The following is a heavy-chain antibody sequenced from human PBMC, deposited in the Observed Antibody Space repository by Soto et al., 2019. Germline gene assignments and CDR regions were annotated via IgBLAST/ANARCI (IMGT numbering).Heavy chain of an antibody. CDR3: ARPRYSGDDPDALEI. V-gene: IGHV3-33*01. Sequence: QVQLVESGGAVVQPGTSLRLSCTASGFTFSSYRMHWVRQAPGKGLEWVAIIWYDGSHKFYVDSVKGRFAVSRDNSKNTVYLQMNSLTGEDTAVYYYARPRYSGDDPDALEIWGRGTLVTISS. CDR1: GFTFSSYR. CDR2: IWYDGSHK. J-gene: IGHJ3*02. D-gene: IGHD5-12*01.